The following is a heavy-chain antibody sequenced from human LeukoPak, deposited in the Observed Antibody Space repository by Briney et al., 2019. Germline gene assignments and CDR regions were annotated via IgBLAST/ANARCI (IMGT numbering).Heavy chain of an antibody. J-gene: IGHJ5*02. V-gene: IGHV3-74*01. Sequence: VGSLRLSCAASGFSLTNYGMHWGRQTPGKGLGWVSHINHHGSLRNYADSVKGRFTVSRDIAKNTLYLHVSSLGAGDSAIYFCSRDVFSLGVSWGVGTLVIVSS. D-gene: IGHD5/OR15-5a*01. CDR1: GFSLTNYG. CDR3: SRDVFSLGVS. CDR2: INHHGSLR.